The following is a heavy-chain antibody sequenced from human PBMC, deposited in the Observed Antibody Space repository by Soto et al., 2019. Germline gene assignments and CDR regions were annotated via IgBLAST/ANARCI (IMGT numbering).Heavy chain of an antibody. D-gene: IGHD5-12*01. CDR1: GYAFSEYY. CDR2: INPNSGRT. V-gene: IGHV1-2*04. CDR3: ARESGGATATLDYYYFVMDV. Sequence: QVQLVQSGAEVKKPGASVKVSCKASGYAFSEYYIHWMRQAPGQGLEWLGWINPNSGRTKSAQQFQGLVTMTSDTSIRTADMEISWLTSDDTAVYYCARESGGATATLDYYYFVMDVWGKGTTVTVSS. J-gene: IGHJ6*04.